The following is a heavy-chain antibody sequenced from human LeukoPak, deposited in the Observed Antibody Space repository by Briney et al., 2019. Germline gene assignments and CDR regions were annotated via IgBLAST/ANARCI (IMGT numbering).Heavy chain of an antibody. CDR2: INPNSGGT. J-gene: IGHJ4*02. D-gene: IGHD6-19*01. CDR3: ARGPYGAVAGTFGDLDY. V-gene: IGHV1-8*01. Sequence: ASVKVSCKASGYTFTSYDINWVRQATGQGLEWMGWINPNSGGTNYAQKFQGRVTMTRNTSISTAYMELSSLRSADTAVYYCARGPYGAVAGTFGDLDYWGQGTLVTVSS. CDR1: GYTFTSYD.